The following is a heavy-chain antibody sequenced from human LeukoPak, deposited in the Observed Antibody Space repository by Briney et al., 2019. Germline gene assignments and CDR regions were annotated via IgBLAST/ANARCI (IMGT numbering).Heavy chain of an antibody. CDR3: ARDLNGGYCSGGSCYGGLDP. V-gene: IGHV3-48*03. CDR2: ISSSGSTI. J-gene: IGHJ5*02. CDR1: GFTFSSYE. Sequence: GGSLRLPCAASGFTFSSYEMNWVRQAPGKGLEWVSYISSSGSTIYYADSVKGRFTISRDNAKNSLYLQMNSLRAEDTAVYYCARDLNGGYCSGGSCYGGLDPWGQGTLVTVSS. D-gene: IGHD2-15*01.